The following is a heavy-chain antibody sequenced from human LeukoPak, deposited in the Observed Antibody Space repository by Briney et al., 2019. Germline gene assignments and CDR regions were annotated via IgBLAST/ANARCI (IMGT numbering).Heavy chain of an antibody. CDR1: GGTFSSYA. D-gene: IGHD3-16*01. CDR2: IIPIFGTA. J-gene: IGHJ4*02. V-gene: IGHV1-69*01. CDR3: ARAGYDYVWGSIPYYFDY. Sequence: SVKVSCKASGGTFSSYAISWVRQAPGQGLEWMGGIIPIFGTANYAQKFQGRVTITADESTSTAYMELSSLRSEDTAVYCCARAGYDYVWGSIPYYFDYWGQGTLVTVSS.